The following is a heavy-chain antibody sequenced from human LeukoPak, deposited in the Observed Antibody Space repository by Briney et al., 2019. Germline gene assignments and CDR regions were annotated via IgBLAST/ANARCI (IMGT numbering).Heavy chain of an antibody. Sequence: SETLSLTCAVYGGSFSGYYWSWIRQPPGKGLEWIGEINHSGSTNYNPSLKSRVTISVDTSKNQFSLKLSSVTAADRAVYYCARLSQIVAFDIWGQGTMVTVSS. J-gene: IGHJ3*02. CDR3: ARLSQIVAFDI. CDR1: GGSFSGYY. CDR2: INHSGST. V-gene: IGHV4-34*01. D-gene: IGHD6-6*01.